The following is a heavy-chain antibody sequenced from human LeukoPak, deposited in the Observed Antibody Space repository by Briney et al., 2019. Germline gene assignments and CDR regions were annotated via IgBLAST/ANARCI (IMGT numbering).Heavy chain of an antibody. CDR1: GGSISTYC. V-gene: IGHV4-59*01. J-gene: IGHJ6*03. CDR2: IYYSGST. CDR3: ARFRSGYYYMDV. Sequence: PSETLSLTCAVSGGSISTYCWSWIRQPPGKGLEWIGYIYYSGSTNYNPSLKSRVTISVDTSKNQFSLKLSSVTAADTAVYYCARFRSGYYYMDVWGKGTTVTVSS. D-gene: IGHD3-10*01.